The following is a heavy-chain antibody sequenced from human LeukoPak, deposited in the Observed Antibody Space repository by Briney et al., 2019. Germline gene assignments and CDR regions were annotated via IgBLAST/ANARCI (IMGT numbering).Heavy chain of an antibody. Sequence: GSLRLSCAASGFTFSSYAMSWVRQAPGKGLEWIATIYYSGSTYYNPSLKSRVTISADTSKNQFSLKLSSVTAADTAVYYCARLTSGHFDYWGQGTLVTVSS. V-gene: IGHV4-39*01. J-gene: IGHJ4*02. CDR1: GFTFSSYA. CDR2: IYYSGST. D-gene: IGHD3-10*01. CDR3: ARLTSGHFDY.